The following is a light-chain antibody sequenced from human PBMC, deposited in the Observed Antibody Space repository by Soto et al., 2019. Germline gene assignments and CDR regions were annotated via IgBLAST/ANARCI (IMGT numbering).Light chain of an antibody. CDR3: QQSYSTRLT. CDR1: QSISSY. V-gene: IGKV1-39*01. J-gene: IGKJ4*01. Sequence: DIQMTPSPSSLSSSVGDSGTITCRASQSISSYLNWYQQKPGKAPKLLIYAASSLQSGVPSRFSGSGSGTDFTLTISSLQPEDFATYYCQQSYSTRLTFGGGTKVDIK. CDR2: AAS.